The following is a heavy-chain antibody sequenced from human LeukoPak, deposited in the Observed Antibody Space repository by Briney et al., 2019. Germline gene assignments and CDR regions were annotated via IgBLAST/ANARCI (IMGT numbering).Heavy chain of an antibody. J-gene: IGHJ3*02. V-gene: IGHV3-53*01. Sequence: GGSQRLSCAASGVTVRSNYMNWVRQAPGKGLEWVALIFSGNSTYYADSVKGRFTISRDNSKNTLFLQMNSLRVEDTAVYYCAREGAGGFDIWGQGTMVTVSS. D-gene: IGHD3-16*01. CDR2: IFSGNST. CDR3: AREGAGGFDI. CDR1: GVTVRSNY.